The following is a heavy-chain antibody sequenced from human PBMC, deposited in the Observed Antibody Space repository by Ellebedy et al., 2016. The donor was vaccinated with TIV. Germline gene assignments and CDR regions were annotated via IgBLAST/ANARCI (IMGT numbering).Heavy chain of an antibody. Sequence: AASVKVSCKASGDTITNSYIHWIRQPPGQGLEWVGVITPRSGATTYALRFQGRRRMTADTSTSTVYMELSGLRSDDTAVFYCARGATWSFFEFWGQGTLVSVSS. CDR2: ITPRSGAT. V-gene: IGHV1-46*01. CDR3: ARGATWSFFEF. CDR1: GDTITNSY. J-gene: IGHJ4*02. D-gene: IGHD2-8*02.